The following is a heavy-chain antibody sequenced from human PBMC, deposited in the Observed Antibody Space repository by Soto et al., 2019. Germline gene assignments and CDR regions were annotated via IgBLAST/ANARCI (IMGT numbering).Heavy chain of an antibody. CDR3: AGDSSGYYSFDY. J-gene: IGHJ4*02. CDR1: GGTFSSYT. CDR2: IIPILGIA. V-gene: IGHV1-69*02. D-gene: IGHD3-22*01. Sequence: QVQLVQSGAEVKKPGSSVKVSCKASGGTFSSYTISWVRQASGQGLEWMGRIIPILGIANYAQKFQGRVTITADKSTSTAYMELSSLRSEDTAVYYCAGDSSGYYSFDYWGQGTLVTVSS.